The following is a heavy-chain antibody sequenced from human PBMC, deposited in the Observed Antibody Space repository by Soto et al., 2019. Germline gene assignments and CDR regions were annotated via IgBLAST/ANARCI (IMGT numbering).Heavy chain of an antibody. D-gene: IGHD6-19*01. CDR3: ARGSGWYGGYYYGMDV. V-gene: IGHV1-69*06. Sequence: SLKVSCKASAGSFSSYAISWVRQAPGQGLEWMGGIIPIFGTANYAQKFQGRVTITADKSTSTAYMELSSLRSEDTAVYYCARGSGWYGGYYYGMDVWGQGTTFTVS. CDR2: IIPIFGTA. J-gene: IGHJ6*02. CDR1: AGSFSSYA.